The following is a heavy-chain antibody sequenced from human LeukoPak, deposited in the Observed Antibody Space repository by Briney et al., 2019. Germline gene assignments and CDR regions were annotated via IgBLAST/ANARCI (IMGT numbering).Heavy chain of an antibody. CDR1: GFTFSSYA. CDR3: AKDLIKAQLVREFDH. J-gene: IGHJ4*02. CDR2: ISGSDGKT. D-gene: IGHD6-6*01. V-gene: IGHV3-23*01. Sequence: GGSLRLSCAASGFTFSSYAMGWVRQAPGKGLEWVSAISGSDGKTYYVDSVKGRFTISRDNSKNILYLQINSLRAEDTAVYYCAKDLIKAQLVREFDHWGQGTLVTVSS.